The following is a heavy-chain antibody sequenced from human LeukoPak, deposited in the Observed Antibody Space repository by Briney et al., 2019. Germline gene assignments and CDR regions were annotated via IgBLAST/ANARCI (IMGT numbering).Heavy chain of an antibody. J-gene: IGHJ4*02. CDR1: GYTFTSYG. Sequence: GASVEVSCKASGYTFTSYGISWVRQAPGQGLEWMGWISAYNGSTNYAQKLQGRVTMTTDTSTSTAYMELRSLRSDDTAVYYCARDRGDIVVVPAAIGGYWGQGTLVTVSS. CDR3: ARDRGDIVVVPAAIGGY. D-gene: IGHD2-2*02. CDR2: ISAYNGST. V-gene: IGHV1-18*01.